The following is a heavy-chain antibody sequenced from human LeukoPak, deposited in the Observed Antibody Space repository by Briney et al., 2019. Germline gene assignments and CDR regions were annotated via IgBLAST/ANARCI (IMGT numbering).Heavy chain of an antibody. Sequence: GGSLRLSCAASGFTFSSYGMHWVRQAPGKGLEWVAVIWYDGSNKYYADSVEGRFTISRDNSKNTLYLQMNSLRAEDTAVYYCARDSEATDHLFDYWGQGTLVTVSS. CDR3: ARDSEATDHLFDY. CDR2: IWYDGSNK. V-gene: IGHV3-33*08. D-gene: IGHD1-26*01. CDR1: GFTFSSYG. J-gene: IGHJ4*02.